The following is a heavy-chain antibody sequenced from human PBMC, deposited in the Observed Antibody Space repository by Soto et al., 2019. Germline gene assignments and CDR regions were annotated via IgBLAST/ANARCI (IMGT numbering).Heavy chain of an antibody. Sequence: SETLSLTCAVSGGSISSGGYSWSWIRQPPGKGLEWIGYIYHSGSTYYNPSLKSRVTISVDRSKNQFSLKLSSVTAADTAVYYCARAKGDYYDSSGYYQTYNWFDPWGQGTLVTVSS. CDR1: GGSISSGGYS. CDR2: IYHSGST. CDR3: ARAKGDYYDSSGYYQTYNWFDP. J-gene: IGHJ5*02. V-gene: IGHV4-30-2*01. D-gene: IGHD3-22*01.